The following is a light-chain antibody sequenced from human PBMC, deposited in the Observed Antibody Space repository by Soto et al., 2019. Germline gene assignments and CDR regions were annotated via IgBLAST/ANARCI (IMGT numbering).Light chain of an antibody. Sequence: DIHRTQSPSYLSVSVGGRVTSTCPPSQGISNYLAWYQHKPGKVPTFLIYAAYTLQSGVPYRFSGSESGTDFTPTISSLQPEDVATYYCQKSNSAPSWTLGPGTQLDIK. CDR2: AAY. J-gene: IGKJ1*01. V-gene: IGKV1-27*01. CDR1: QGISNY. CDR3: QKSNSAPSWT.